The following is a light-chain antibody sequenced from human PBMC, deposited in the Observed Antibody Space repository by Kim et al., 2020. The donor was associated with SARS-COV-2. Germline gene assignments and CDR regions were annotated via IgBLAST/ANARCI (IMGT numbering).Light chain of an antibody. CDR1: QNISSC. CDR2: AAS. V-gene: IGKV1-8*01. CDR3: QQYYSYSLT. J-gene: IGKJ4*01. Sequence: AIRMTQSPSSISASTGDRVTITCRASQNISSCLAWYQQKPGKAPKLLIYAASTLQSGVPSRFNGSGSGTDFTLTISCLQSEDFATYYCQQYYSYSLTFGGGTKVDIK.